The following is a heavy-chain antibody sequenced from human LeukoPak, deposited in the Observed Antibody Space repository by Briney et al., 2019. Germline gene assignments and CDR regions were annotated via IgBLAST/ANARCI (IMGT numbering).Heavy chain of an antibody. CDR1: GFTFSSYW. J-gene: IGHJ4*02. CDR3: ARVGATGTADY. CDR2: ISPDGSSA. V-gene: IGHV3-74*01. D-gene: IGHD1-1*01. Sequence: GGSLRLSCAASGFTFSSYWMHWVRQAPGKGLVGVSRISPDGSSALYADSVKGRFTISRDNAKNSLYLQMNSLRAEDTAVYYCARVGATGTADYWGQGTLVTVSS.